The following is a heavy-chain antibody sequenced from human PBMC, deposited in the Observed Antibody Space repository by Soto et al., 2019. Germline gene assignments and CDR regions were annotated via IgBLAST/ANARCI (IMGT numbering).Heavy chain of an antibody. CDR1: GFTFSSYS. V-gene: IGHV3-21*04. D-gene: IGHD2-2*01. Sequence: EVQLVESGGGLVKPGGSLRLSCAASGFTFSSYSMNWVRQAPGKGLEWVSSISSSGSTIYYADSVKGRFTISRDNAKNSLYLQMNSLRAEDTAVYYCARDYIVVVPAAGPYYYYGMDVWGQGTTVTVSS. J-gene: IGHJ6*02. CDR2: ISSSGSTI. CDR3: ARDYIVVVPAAGPYYYYGMDV.